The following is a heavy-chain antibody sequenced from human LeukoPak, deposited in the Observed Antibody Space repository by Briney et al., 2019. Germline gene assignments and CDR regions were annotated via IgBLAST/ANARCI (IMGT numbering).Heavy chain of an antibody. D-gene: IGHD1-26*01. CDR3: ARVAGGSYSDAFDI. V-gene: IGHV4-59*01. Sequence: LRLSCAASGFTFSDYYMSWIRQPPGKGLEWIGYIYYSGSTNYNPSLKSRVTISVDTSKNQFSLKLSSVTAADTAVYYCARVAGGSYSDAFDIWGQGTMVTVSS. CDR2: IYYSGST. CDR1: GFTFSDYY. J-gene: IGHJ3*02.